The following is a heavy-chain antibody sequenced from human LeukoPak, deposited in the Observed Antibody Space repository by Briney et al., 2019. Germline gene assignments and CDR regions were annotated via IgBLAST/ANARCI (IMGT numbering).Heavy chain of an antibody. CDR2: INHSGST. J-gene: IGHJ5*02. CDR3: ARGPYCSGGSCNHELVGNWFDP. Sequence: PSETLSLTCAVYGGSFSGYYWSWIRQPPGKGLEWIGEINHSGSTNYNPSLKSRVTISVDTSKNQFSLKLSSVTAADTAVYYCARGPYCSGGSCNHELVGNWFDPWGQGTLVTVSS. D-gene: IGHD2-15*01. V-gene: IGHV4-34*01. CDR1: GGSFSGYY.